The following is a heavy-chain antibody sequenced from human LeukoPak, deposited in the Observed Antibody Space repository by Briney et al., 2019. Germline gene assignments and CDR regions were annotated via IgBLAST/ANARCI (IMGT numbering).Heavy chain of an antibody. CDR3: AKDGLANTPFDY. V-gene: IGHV3-23*01. CDR2: ISGSGGTT. CDR1: GFTFSSYA. J-gene: IGHJ4*02. D-gene: IGHD2-2*02. Sequence: GGSLRLSCAASGFTFSSYAMSWVRQAPGKGLEWVSTISGSGGTTYYADSVKGRFTISRDNSKNTLYLQMNSLRAEDTAVYYCAKDGLANTPFDYWGQGTLVTVSS.